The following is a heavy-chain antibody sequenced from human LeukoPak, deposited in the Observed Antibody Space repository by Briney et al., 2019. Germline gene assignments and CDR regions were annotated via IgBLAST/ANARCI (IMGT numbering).Heavy chain of an antibody. Sequence: PSETLSVTSTVSGDSISSYHWSWIRQPPRKRLEWIGYISFGGRVNYNPCLMSRVTLSVVTSKNQFSLTLSSVPAADTAVYYCARVGRGDHTWGSYYFDHWGQGTLVTVSS. CDR3: ARVGRGDHTWGSYYFDH. D-gene: IGHD3-16*01. CDR1: GDSISSYH. CDR2: ISFGGRV. V-gene: IGHV4-59*01. J-gene: IGHJ4*02.